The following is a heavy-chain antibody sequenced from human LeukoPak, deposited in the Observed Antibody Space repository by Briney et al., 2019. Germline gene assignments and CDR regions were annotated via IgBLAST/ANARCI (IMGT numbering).Heavy chain of an antibody. V-gene: IGHV3-23*01. J-gene: IGHJ3*01. CDR1: GFTFSSYD. D-gene: IGHD2-2*01. CDR2: ISGSGGNT. CDR3: AKYERATSDAFDV. Sequence: GGTLRLSGAASGFTFSSYDMSWVRQAPGKGLEWFSHISGSGGNTYYADSVTGRFTISRDNSKNTLYLQMNSLRAEDTAGYYCAKYERATSDAFDVWGQGTMVAVSS.